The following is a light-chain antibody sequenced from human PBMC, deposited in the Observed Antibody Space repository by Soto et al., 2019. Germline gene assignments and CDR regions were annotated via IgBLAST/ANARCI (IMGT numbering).Light chain of an antibody. CDR3: SSYTSSNTFG. Sequence: QSVLTQPPSVSGSPGQSVTISCTGTSSDVGRYNHISWYQQPPGTAPKLMIYEVNNRPSGVPDRFSGSKSGNTASLTISGLQAEDEADYYCSSYTSSNTFGFGTGTKVTVL. J-gene: IGLJ1*01. CDR1: SSDVGRYNH. V-gene: IGLV2-18*02. CDR2: EVN.